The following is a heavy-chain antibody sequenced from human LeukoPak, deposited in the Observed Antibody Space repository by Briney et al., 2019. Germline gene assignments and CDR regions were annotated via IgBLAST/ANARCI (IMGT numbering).Heavy chain of an antibody. J-gene: IGHJ4*02. D-gene: IGHD6-19*01. Sequence: TSETLSLTCTVSGDSISSGGYYWSWIRHHPGKGLEWIGYTYYGESTYYTPTLESRVSISIDTSAYQFSLKLSSVTAADTAVYYCARSGPHGGWYYFDYWGQGTLVTVSS. V-gene: IGHV4-31*03. CDR1: GDSISSGGYY. CDR2: TYYGEST. CDR3: ARSGPHGGWYYFDY.